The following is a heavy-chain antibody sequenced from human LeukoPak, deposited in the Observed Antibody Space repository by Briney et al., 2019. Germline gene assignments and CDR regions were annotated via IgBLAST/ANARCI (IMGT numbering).Heavy chain of an antibody. CDR3: ARVGSGGAWFDF. V-gene: IGHV4-34*01. Sequence: SETLSLTCAVYGGSFSGYYWSWIRQPPGKGLEWIGEINHSGSTNYNPSLKSRVTISVDTSKNQFSLNLSSVTAADTAVYYCARVGSGGAWFDFWGQGTLVSVSS. J-gene: IGHJ4*02. CDR1: GGSFSGYY. CDR2: INHSGST. D-gene: IGHD6-19*01.